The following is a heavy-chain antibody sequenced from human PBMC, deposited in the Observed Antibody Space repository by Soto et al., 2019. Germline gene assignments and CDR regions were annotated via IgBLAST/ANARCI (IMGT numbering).Heavy chain of an antibody. CDR1: GFASSSFG. Sequence: GGSLRLSCAASGFASSSFGMHWCRQAPGKGLEWVAVISYDGSEESYAGSVKGRATVSRDNSKNTVYLQMNRLRGDDSAIYYCANVWFDVVTLSPFDHWGQGTLVTGSS. V-gene: IGHV3-30*18. CDR3: ANVWFDVVTLSPFDH. CDR2: ISYDGSEE. D-gene: IGHD2-21*02. J-gene: IGHJ4*01.